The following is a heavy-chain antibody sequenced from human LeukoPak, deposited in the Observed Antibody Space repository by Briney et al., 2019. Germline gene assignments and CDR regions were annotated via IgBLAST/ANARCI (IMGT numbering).Heavy chain of an antibody. D-gene: IGHD5-18*01. CDR1: GFTFSGYE. Sequence: PGGSLRLSCAASGFTFSGYEMNWVRQAPGKGLEWVSYISSSGSTIYYADSVKGRFTISRDNAKNSLYLQMNSLRAEDTAVYYCAREFEDTAMVTWGQGTLVTVSS. V-gene: IGHV3-48*03. CDR2: ISSSGSTI. CDR3: AREFEDTAMVT. J-gene: IGHJ4*02.